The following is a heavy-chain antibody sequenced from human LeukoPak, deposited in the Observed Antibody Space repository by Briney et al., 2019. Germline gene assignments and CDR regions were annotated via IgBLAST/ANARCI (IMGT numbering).Heavy chain of an antibody. Sequence: SETLSLTCTVSNVSMTSDSYYWAWVRQPPGKGLEWIGTIFYSGKTYYSASLKSRVTVSLDTPKKNSSLRLSSVTAADTAVYYCARLCIVATWFDAWGQGALVTVSS. CDR3: ARLCIVATWFDA. CDR1: NVSMTSDSYY. J-gene: IGHJ5*02. CDR2: IFYSGKT. V-gene: IGHV4-39*02. D-gene: IGHD1-26*01.